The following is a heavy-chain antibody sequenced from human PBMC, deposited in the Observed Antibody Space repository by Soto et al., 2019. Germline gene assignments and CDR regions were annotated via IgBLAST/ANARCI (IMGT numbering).Heavy chain of an antibody. V-gene: IGHV6-1*01. CDR2: TYYRSRWYS. CDR3: ARSEEDSDYYYYGLDV. Sequence: SQTLSLTCVISGDSVSSSSVAWNWVRQSPSRGLEWLGRTYYRSRWYSDFAVSVRGRIVINADTSKNQFSLQLNSVTPEDTAVYFCARSEEDSDYYYYGLDVWGQGTTATVSS. CDR1: GDSVSSSSVA. J-gene: IGHJ6*02. D-gene: IGHD2-15*01.